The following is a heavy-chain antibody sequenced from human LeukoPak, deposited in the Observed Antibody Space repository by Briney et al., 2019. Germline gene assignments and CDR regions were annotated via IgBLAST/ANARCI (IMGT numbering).Heavy chain of an antibody. CDR2: IYPGDSDT. Sequence: HGESLKISCKGSGYSFTNYWIGWVRQMPGKGLEWMGIIYPGDSDTRYSPSFQGQVTISADNSISTAYLQWGSVKASDTAMYYCATHLSNTDNHWGQGTLVTDSS. CDR1: GYSFTNYW. D-gene: IGHD2/OR15-2a*01. V-gene: IGHV5-51*01. CDR3: ATHLSNTDNH. J-gene: IGHJ5*02.